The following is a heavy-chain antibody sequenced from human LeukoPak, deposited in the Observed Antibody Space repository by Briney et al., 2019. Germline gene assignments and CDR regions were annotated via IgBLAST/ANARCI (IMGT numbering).Heavy chain of an antibody. CDR3: AKDSVYSSSPWGH. CDR2: ISGSGGST. V-gene: IGHV3-23*01. J-gene: IGHJ4*02. D-gene: IGHD6-6*01. CDR1: GFTFSSYA. Sequence: PGGSLRLSCAASGFTFSSYAMSWVRQAPGQGLDWVSAISGSGGSTYYADSVKGRFTISRDNSKNTLYLQMNSLGAEDTAVYYCAKDSVYSSSPWGHWGQGTLVTVSS.